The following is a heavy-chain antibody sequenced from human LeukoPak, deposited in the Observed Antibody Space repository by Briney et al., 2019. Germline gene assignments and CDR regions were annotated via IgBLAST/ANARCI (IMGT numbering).Heavy chain of an antibody. CDR1: GYTFTTYG. V-gene: IGHV1-18*01. J-gene: IGHJ6*02. D-gene: IGHD6-19*01. Sequence: ASVKVTCKPSGYTFTTYGMSRVRQAPGQGLEWMGWISTYIGNTNYAQKFQDRVIMTTDTSTSTAYMELTSLRSDDTAVYYCARSGVTEGIAVAPPYTLVVWGPGTTVTVSS. CDR2: ISTYIGNT. CDR3: ARSGVTEGIAVAPPYTLVV.